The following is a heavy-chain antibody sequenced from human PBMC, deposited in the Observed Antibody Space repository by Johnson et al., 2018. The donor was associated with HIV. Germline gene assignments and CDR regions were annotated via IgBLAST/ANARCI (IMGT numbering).Heavy chain of an antibody. CDR1: GFTFSDYD. CDR2: ISGSGSTL. CDR3: ARVRNDAFDI. Sequence: QVQLVESGGGLIQPGGSLRLSCAASGFTFSDYDMNWIRQAPGKGLEWVSYISGSGSTLYYADSVKCRFTISRDNAKNSLYLQMNSLRAEATAVYSCARVRNDAFDIWGHGTMVTVSS. J-gene: IGHJ3*02. V-gene: IGHV3-11*04.